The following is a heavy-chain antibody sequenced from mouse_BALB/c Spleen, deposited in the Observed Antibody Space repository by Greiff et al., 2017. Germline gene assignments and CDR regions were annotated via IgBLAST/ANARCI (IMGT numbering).Heavy chain of an antibody. D-gene: IGHD2-14*01. Sequence: EVKLVESGGGLVKPGGSLKLSCAASGFTFSSYTMSWVRQTPEKRLEWVATISSGGGNTYYPDSVKGRFTISRDNAKNKLYLQMSSLRSEDTALYYCASSYYRYDYAMDYWGQGTSVTVSS. J-gene: IGHJ4*01. CDR2: ISSGGGNT. V-gene: IGHV5-9*03. CDR1: GFTFSSYT. CDR3: ASSYYRYDYAMDY.